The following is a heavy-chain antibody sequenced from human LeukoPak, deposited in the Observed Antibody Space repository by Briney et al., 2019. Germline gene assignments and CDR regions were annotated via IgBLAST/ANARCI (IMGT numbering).Heavy chain of an antibody. CDR2: IYDSGST. J-gene: IGHJ4*02. V-gene: IGHV4-59*01. Sequence: SETLSHTCTVSGGSTSNYYWSWIRQPPGKGLEWIGFIYDSGSTYYNPSLKSRVTISVDTSKNQFSLKLSSVTAADTAMYYCALYSSTSDYWGQGTLVTVSS. CDR3: ALYSSTSDY. CDR1: GGSTSNYY. D-gene: IGHD6-6*01.